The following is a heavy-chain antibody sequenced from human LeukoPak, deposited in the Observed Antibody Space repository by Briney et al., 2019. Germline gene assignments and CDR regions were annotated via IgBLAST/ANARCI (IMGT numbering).Heavy chain of an antibody. V-gene: IGHV1-69*04. J-gene: IGHJ6*02. D-gene: IGHD5-12*01. CDR3: ARGLVATTEKDYYNYGMDV. CDR2: IITILGIA. CDR1: VGTLSIYA. Sequence: SVKVSREASVGTLSIYAISCVRQAPARGVEWMGSIITILGIANYAQKFQGRVTISADKTTSTAYMELSSLRSEDTAVYYCARGLVATTEKDYYNYGMDVWGQGTTVTVSS.